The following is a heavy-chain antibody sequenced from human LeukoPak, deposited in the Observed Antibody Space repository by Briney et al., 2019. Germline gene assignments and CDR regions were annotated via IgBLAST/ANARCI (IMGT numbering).Heavy chain of an antibody. J-gene: IGHJ4*02. Sequence: GESLKISCVASGFTYSRDWMHWVRQAPGKGLAWVSRINSDGSSTSYADSVKGRFTISRDNVKNTLYLQMNSLKVEDTAVYYCARDSPQCSGGYCYFVYWGQGTLVTVSS. D-gene: IGHD2-15*01. CDR1: GFTYSRDW. CDR3: ARDSPQCSGGYCYFVY. V-gene: IGHV3-74*01. CDR2: INSDGSST.